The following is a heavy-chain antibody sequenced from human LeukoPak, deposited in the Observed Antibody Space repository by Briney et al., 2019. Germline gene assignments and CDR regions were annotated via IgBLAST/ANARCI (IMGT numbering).Heavy chain of an antibody. V-gene: IGHV3-7*05. CDR2: IKQDGSEK. CDR1: GFTLSRYR. CDR3: ARSGLRYFDCPDY. Sequence: PGGSLRLSCAATGFTLSRYRMSWVRQAPAKGLEWVATIKQDGSEKYYVDSVKGRFTISRDNAKNSLTLQMNSLRAEDTAVYYCARSGLRYFDCPDYWGQGALVTVSS. J-gene: IGHJ4*02. D-gene: IGHD3-9*01.